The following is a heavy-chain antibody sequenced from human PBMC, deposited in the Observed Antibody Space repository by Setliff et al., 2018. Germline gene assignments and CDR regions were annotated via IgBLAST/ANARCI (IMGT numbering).Heavy chain of an antibody. Sequence: LSLTCTVSGGSISSGSFYWSWIRQPAGKGLEWIGHIYTSGRTNYNPSLKSRVTISVDTSKNQFSLKLSSVTAADTAVYYCARGAGWWDLWGQGTLVTVSS. J-gene: IGHJ5*02. CDR2: IYTSGRT. CDR3: ARGAGWWDL. CDR1: GGSISSGSFY. V-gene: IGHV4-61*09.